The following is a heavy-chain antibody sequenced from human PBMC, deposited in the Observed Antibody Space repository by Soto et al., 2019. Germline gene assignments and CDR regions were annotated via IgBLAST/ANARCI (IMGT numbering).Heavy chain of an antibody. J-gene: IGHJ4*02. CDR1: GFTFSSYA. V-gene: IGHV3-23*03. D-gene: IGHD3-16*01. Sequence: GGSLRLSCAASGFTFSSYAMSWVRQAPGKGLEWVSAIYTGGSTFHADSVKGRFTISRDNIKNILYLQMNSLRAEDTAIYYCARDRLGRDYYDDWGQGTLLTVSS. CDR3: ARDRLGRDYYDD. CDR2: IYTGGST.